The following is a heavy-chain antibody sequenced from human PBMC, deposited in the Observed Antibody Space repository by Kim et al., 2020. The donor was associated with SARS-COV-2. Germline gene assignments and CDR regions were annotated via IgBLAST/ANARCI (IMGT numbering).Heavy chain of an antibody. CDR2: ST. Sequence: STNYTPTLKSQVTISVDTSKNQFSLKLSSVTAADTAVYYCARGTTVSDDYWGQGTLVTVSS. CDR3: ARGTTVSDDY. V-gene: IGHV4-59*09. J-gene: IGHJ4*02. D-gene: IGHD4-4*01.